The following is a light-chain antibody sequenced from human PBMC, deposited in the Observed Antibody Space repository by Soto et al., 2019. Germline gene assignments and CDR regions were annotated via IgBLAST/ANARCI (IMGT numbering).Light chain of an antibody. CDR2: EDS. CDR1: SSDVGAYNL. CDR3: CSYAGSRTFV. V-gene: IGLV2-23*01. J-gene: IGLJ3*02. Sequence: ALTQPASVSGSPEQSITISCTGTSSDVGAYNLVSWYQQHPGKAPRLIIYEDSKRPSGISHRFSGSKSDNTASLTISGLRAEDEAHYHCCSYAGSRTFVFGGGT.